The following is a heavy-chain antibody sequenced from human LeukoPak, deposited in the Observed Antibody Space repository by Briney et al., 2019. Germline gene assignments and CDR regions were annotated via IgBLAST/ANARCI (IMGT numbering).Heavy chain of an antibody. CDR2: IWYDGSNK. CDR3: ARSQSHYGDYPYFDY. J-gene: IGHJ4*02. CDR1: GFTFSSYG. Sequence: GGSLRLSCAASGFTFSSYGMHWVRQAPGKGLEWVAVIWYDGSNKYYADSVKGRFTISRDNPKNTLYLQMNSLRAEDTAVYYCARSQSHYGDYPYFDYWGQGTLVTVSS. D-gene: IGHD4-17*01. V-gene: IGHV3-33*01.